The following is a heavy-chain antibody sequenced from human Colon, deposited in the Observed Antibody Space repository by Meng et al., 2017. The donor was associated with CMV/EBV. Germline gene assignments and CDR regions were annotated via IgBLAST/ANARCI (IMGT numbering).Heavy chain of an antibody. V-gene: IGHV1-2*02. CDR2: IRSYGSAT. CDR1: GYPFSDYC. J-gene: IGHJ4*02. Sequence: VQPVQSGGGGKEPGALVKVSYKPSGYPFSDYCMHWVGQDPGQGLEWMGWIRSYGSATNYAQKFRGRVTMTRDASVSTAYMELSGLTSDDTAVYFCVRSSGWSLFDYWGPGALVTVSS. CDR3: VRSSGWSLFDY. D-gene: IGHD6-19*01.